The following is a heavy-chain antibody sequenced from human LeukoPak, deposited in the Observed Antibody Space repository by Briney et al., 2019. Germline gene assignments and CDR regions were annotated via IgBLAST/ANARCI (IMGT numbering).Heavy chain of an antibody. CDR3: ARAGATVTKFYDY. CDR2: IGADNENT. D-gene: IGHD4-17*01. V-gene: IGHV1-18*01. Sequence: GASVKVSCKASGYTFAIFGVTWVRQAPGQGLEGGGGIGADNENTNYAQKFQGRVTMTTDTSTSTVYMELGSLRSDDTAVYYCARAGATVTKFYDYWGQGTLVSVSS. J-gene: IGHJ4*02. CDR1: GYTFAIFG.